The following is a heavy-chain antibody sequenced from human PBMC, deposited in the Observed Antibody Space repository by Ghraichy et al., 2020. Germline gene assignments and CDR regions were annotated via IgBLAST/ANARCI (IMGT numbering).Heavy chain of an antibody. Sequence: ASVKVSCKASGYTFTGYYMHWVRQAPGQGLEWMGRINPNSGGTNYAQKFQGRVTMTRDTSISTAYMELSRLRSDDTAVYYCAQTPDYGGNSGPGDAFDIWGQGTMVTVSS. CDR1: GYTFTGYY. V-gene: IGHV1-2*06. J-gene: IGHJ3*02. CDR2: INPNSGGT. CDR3: AQTPDYGGNSGPGDAFDI. D-gene: IGHD4-23*01.